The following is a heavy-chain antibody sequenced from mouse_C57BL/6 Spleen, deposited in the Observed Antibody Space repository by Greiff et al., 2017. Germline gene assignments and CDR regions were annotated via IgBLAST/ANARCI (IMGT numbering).Heavy chain of an antibody. Sequence: QVQLKQPGAELVRPGSSVKLSCKASGYTFTSYWMHWVKQRPIQGLEWIGNIDPSDSETHYNQKFKDKATLTVDKSSSTAYMQLSSLTSEDSAVYYCARSPDYYGSSSYAMDYWGQGTSVTVSS. CDR2: IDPSDSET. J-gene: IGHJ4*01. CDR1: GYTFTSYW. D-gene: IGHD1-1*01. V-gene: IGHV1-52*01. CDR3: ARSPDYYGSSSYAMDY.